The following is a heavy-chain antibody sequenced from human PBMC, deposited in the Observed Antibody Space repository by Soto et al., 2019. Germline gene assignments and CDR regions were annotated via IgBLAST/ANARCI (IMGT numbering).Heavy chain of an antibody. CDR1: GFTFSSYG. J-gene: IGHJ4*02. Sequence: QVQLVESGGGVVQPGRSLRLSCAASGFTFSSYGMHWIRQAPGKGLEWVAVISYDGSNKYYADSVKGRFTISRDNSKNTLYLQMNSLRAEDTAVYYCAKDPYYYDSSGYLFDYWGQGTLVTVSS. CDR2: ISYDGSNK. CDR3: AKDPYYYDSSGYLFDY. D-gene: IGHD3-22*01. V-gene: IGHV3-30*18.